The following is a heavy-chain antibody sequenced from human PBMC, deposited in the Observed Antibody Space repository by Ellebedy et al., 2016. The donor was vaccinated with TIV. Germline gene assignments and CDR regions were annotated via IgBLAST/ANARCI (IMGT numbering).Heavy chain of an antibody. CDR3: ARESSGYLGDAFDI. CDR2: ISSSSSTI. CDR1: GSTFSSYS. D-gene: IGHD3-22*01. Sequence: PGGSLRLSCAASGSTFSSYSMNWVPQAPGKGLEWVSYISSSSSTIYYADSVKGRFTISRDNAKNSLYLQMNSLRDEDTAVYYCARESSGYLGDAFDIWGQGTMVTVSS. V-gene: IGHV3-48*02. J-gene: IGHJ3*02.